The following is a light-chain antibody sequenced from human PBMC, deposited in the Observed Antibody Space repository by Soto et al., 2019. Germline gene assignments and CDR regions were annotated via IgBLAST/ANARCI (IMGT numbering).Light chain of an antibody. CDR3: QHYNNWPPWT. CDR1: RNIRSD. CDR2: DAS. V-gene: IGKV3-15*01. Sequence: EIVMSQSPATLSVSPGERATLSCRASRNIRSDLAWYQQTPGQAPRLLIYDASTRATGIPDRFSGSGSGTEFTLTISSLQSEDFAVYYCQHYNNWPPWTFGQGTKVDIK. J-gene: IGKJ1*01.